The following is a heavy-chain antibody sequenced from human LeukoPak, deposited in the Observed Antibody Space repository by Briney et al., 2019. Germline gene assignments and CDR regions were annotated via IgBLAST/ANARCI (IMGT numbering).Heavy chain of an antibody. D-gene: IGHD2-2*01. V-gene: IGHV3-20*04. Sequence: PGGSLRLSCAASGFTFDDYGMSWVRQAPGKGLEWVSGINRNGGSTGYADSVKGRFTISRDNAKNSLYLQMNSLRAEDTALYYCAREEYEVPAAMTGVNYFDYWGQGTLVTVSS. CDR1: GFTFDDYG. J-gene: IGHJ4*02. CDR3: AREEYEVPAAMTGVNYFDY. CDR2: INRNGGST.